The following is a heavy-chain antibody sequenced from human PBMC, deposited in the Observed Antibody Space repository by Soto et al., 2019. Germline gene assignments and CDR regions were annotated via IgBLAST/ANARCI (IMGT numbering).Heavy chain of an antibody. V-gene: IGHV4-34*01. D-gene: IGHD3-10*01. CDR2: INHSGST. CDR3: AREYPGVRGVIITFPGFDL. J-gene: IGHJ5*02. Sequence: SETLSLTCAVYGGSFSGYYWSWIRQPPGKGLEWIGEINHSGSTNYNPSLKSRVTISVDTSKNQFSLKLSSVPAADTAVYYCAREYPGVRGVIITFPGFDLWGQGTLVTVSS. CDR1: GGSFSGYY.